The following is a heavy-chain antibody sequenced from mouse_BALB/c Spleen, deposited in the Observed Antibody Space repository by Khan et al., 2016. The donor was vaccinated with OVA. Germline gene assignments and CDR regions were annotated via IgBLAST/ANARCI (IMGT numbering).Heavy chain of an antibody. D-gene: IGHD1-2*01. CDR3: ARRNYFGYTFAY. CDR1: GYTFTDYY. CDR2: ISPGSGDT. V-gene: IGHV1-77*01. Sequence: QVQLQQSGAELARPGASVKLSCKASGYTFTDYYLNWVKQRTGQGLEWIGEISPGSGDTYYNEKFKGQATMTADKSSTTAYMQLSSLTSEASAVYFCARRNYFGYTFAYWGQGTLVTVSA. J-gene: IGHJ3*01.